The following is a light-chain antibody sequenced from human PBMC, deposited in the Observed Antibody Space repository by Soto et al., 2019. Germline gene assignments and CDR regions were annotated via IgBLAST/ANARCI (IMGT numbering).Light chain of an antibody. CDR1: QSISSW. J-gene: IGKJ5*01. V-gene: IGKV1-5*01. Sequence: DIQLTQSPSTLPSSARDRGTITCRASQSISSWLAWYQQKPGKAPKLLIYDASSLESGVPSRFSGSGSGTDFTLTISSLQPEDFATYYCQQANSFPITFGQGTRLEIK. CDR2: DAS. CDR3: QQANSFPIT.